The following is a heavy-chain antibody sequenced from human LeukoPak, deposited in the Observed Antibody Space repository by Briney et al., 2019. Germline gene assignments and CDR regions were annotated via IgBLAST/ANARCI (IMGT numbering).Heavy chain of an antibody. CDR2: IIPIFGTA. Sequence: ASVKVSCKASGGTFSSYAISWVRQAPGQGLEWMGGIIPIFGTANYAQKFQGRVTITADESTSTAYMELSSLRSEDTAVYYCARCPTYYDILTGYYNYYYYGMDVWGQGTTVTVSS. D-gene: IGHD3-9*01. V-gene: IGHV1-69*13. CDR1: GGTFSSYA. J-gene: IGHJ6*02. CDR3: ARCPTYYDILTGYYNYYYYGMDV.